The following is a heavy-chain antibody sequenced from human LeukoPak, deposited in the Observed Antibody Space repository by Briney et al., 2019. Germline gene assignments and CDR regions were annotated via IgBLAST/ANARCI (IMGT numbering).Heavy chain of an antibody. CDR1: GFTFSSYG. Sequence: PGGSLRLSCAASGFTFSSYGMHWVRQAPGKGLEWVAVISYDGSNKYYADSVKGRFTISRDNSKNTLYLQMNSLRAEDTAVYYCAKDPHCSSTSCYLYYYYYGMDVWGQGTTVTVSS. CDR3: AKDPHCSSTSCYLYYYYYGMDV. V-gene: IGHV3-30*18. CDR2: ISYDGSNK. J-gene: IGHJ6*02. D-gene: IGHD2-2*01.